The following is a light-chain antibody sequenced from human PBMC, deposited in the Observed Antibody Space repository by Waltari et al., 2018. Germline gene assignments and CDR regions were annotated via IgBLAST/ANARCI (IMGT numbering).Light chain of an antibody. V-gene: IGLV2-14*03. CDR1: SSDVGRYDY. CDR3: ASYTYSSNVV. J-gene: IGLJ2*01. Sequence: QSALTQPASVSGSSGQSITISCPGSSSDVGRYDYVSWYQPLPGKAPKLIIFDVRVRPSGVSNRFSGSKSGNTASLTIAGLQAEDEADYCCASYTYSSNVVFGGGTKVTV. CDR2: DVR.